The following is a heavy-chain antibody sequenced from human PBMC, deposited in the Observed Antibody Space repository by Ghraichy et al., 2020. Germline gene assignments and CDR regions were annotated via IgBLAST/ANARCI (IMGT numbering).Heavy chain of an antibody. Sequence: SQTLSLTCTVSGGSISSSYYYWGWIRQPPGRGLEWIGTISYSGSTYYNPSLTIRVTISVDTSKNQFSLKLSSVTAADTAVYYCARRLDYAAGGSAVFDMGDQGTMVTVSS. D-gene: IGHD3-16*01. V-gene: IGHV4-39*01. CDR3: ARRLDYAAGGSAVFDM. CDR2: ISYSGST. CDR1: GGSISSSYYY. J-gene: IGHJ3*02.